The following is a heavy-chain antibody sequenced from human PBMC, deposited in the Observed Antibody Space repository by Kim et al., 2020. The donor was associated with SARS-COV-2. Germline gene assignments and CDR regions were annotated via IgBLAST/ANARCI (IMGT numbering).Heavy chain of an antibody. CDR1: GDTVSSKIAT. V-gene: IGHV6-1*01. Sequence: SQTLSLTCAISGDTVSSKIATWNWIRRSPSRGLEWLGRTKYRSKWLSEYAVSVKSRISISADTSQNRISLQLNSVTPEDTAVYYCARQGGARQGAPYYNAGLDVWGQGTTVIVSS. J-gene: IGHJ6*02. CDR3: ARQGGARQGAPYYNAGLDV. D-gene: IGHD3-22*01. CDR2: TKYRSKWLS.